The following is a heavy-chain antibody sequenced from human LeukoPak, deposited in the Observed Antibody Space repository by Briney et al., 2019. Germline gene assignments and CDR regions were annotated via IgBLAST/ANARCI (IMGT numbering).Heavy chain of an antibody. J-gene: IGHJ4*02. V-gene: IGHV3-21*01. CDR2: ISSSSSYI. CDR3: ARGEGYYYDSSGYLDY. CDR1: GFTFSSYS. Sequence: GGSLRLSCAASGFTFSSYSRNGVRQAPGRGREWVSSISSSSSYIYYADSVKGRFTISRANAKNSLYLQMNSLRAEDTAVYYCARGEGYYYDSSGYLDYWGQGTLVTVSS. D-gene: IGHD3-22*01.